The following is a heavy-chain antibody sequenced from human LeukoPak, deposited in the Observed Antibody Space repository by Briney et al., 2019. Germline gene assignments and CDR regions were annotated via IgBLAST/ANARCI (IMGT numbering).Heavy chain of an antibody. CDR3: ARVSRYDWGERYYFDY. J-gene: IGHJ4*02. Sequence: GGSLRLSCAASGFTFDDYGMSWVRQAPGKGLEWVSGINWNGGSTGYADSVKGRFTISRDNAKNSLYLQMNSLRAEDTALYYCARVSRYDWGERYYFDYWGQGTLVTVSS. CDR1: GFTFDDYG. V-gene: IGHV3-20*04. D-gene: IGHD3-16*01. CDR2: INWNGGST.